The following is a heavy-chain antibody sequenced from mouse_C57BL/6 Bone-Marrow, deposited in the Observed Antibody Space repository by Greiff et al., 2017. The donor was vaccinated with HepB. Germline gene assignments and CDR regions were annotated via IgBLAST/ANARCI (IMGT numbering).Heavy chain of an antibody. V-gene: IGHV1-81*01. CDR1: GYTFTSYG. CDR2: IYPRSGNT. D-gene: IGHD1-1*01. CDR3: ARSGSREAWFAY. J-gene: IGHJ3*01. Sequence: QVQLQQSGAELARPGASVKLSCKASGYTFTSYGISWVKQRTGQGLEWIGEIYPRSGNTYYNEKFKGKATLTADKSSSTAYMELRSLTSEDSAVYFCARSGSREAWFAYWGQWTLVTVSA.